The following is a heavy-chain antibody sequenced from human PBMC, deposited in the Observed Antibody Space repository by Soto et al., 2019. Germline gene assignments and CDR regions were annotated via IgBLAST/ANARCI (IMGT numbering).Heavy chain of an antibody. CDR1: GFTFSSYA. CDR2: ISGSGGST. CDR3: AKDDYYDSSGYYYRNWYFDL. J-gene: IGHJ2*01. D-gene: IGHD3-22*01. V-gene: IGHV3-23*01. Sequence: EVQLLESGGGLVQPGGSLRLSCAASGFTFSSYAMSWVRQAPGKGLEWVSAISGSGGSTYYADSVKGRFTISRDNSKNTLYLQMNSLRAEDTAVYYCAKDDYYDSSGYYYRNWYFDLCGRGTLVTVSS.